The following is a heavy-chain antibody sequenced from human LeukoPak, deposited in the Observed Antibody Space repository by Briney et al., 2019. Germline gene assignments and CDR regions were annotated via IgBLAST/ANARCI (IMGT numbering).Heavy chain of an antibody. CDR3: AEGISGVLCGPGIDE. Sequence: SETLSLTCTVVGGSISSHYRGSIRQPPGKGLEWIGYIYYSGSTNYNPSLKSRVTISEDTSKEQFSLNLSSVTAADTALYSSAEGISGVLCGPGIDEWGQGTLVTVSS. J-gene: IGHJ4*02. CDR2: IYYSGST. V-gene: IGHV4-59*11. CDR1: GGSISSHY. D-gene: IGHD2-15*01.